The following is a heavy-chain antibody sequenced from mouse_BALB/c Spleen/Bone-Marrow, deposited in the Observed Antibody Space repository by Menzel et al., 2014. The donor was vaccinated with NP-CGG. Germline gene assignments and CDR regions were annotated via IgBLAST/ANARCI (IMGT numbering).Heavy chain of an antibody. CDR3: ARYWSGFAY. Sequence: QVQLKQSGSVLVRPGASVKLSCKASGYTFTSSWMHWAKQRPGQGPEWIGEIHPNSGNTNYNEKFKGKATLTVDTSSSTAYVDLSSLTSEDSAVYYCARYWSGFAYWGQGTLVTVSA. CDR2: IHPNSGNT. V-gene: IGHV1S130*01. J-gene: IGHJ3*01. D-gene: IGHD4-1*01. CDR1: GYTFTSSW.